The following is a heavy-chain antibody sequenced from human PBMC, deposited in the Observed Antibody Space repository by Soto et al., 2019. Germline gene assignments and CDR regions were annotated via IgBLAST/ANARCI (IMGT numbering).Heavy chain of an antibody. Sequence: QITLKESGPTLVKPTQTLTLTCTFSGFSLSTSGVGVGWIRQPPGKALEWLALIYWDDDKRYSPSLKSRLTITKDTAKNQVVLTMTNSDPVDTATYYCARTTTIFGVVIKAWFDPWGQGTLVTVSS. CDR2: IYWDDDK. V-gene: IGHV2-5*02. CDR1: GFSLSTSGVG. D-gene: IGHD3-3*01. J-gene: IGHJ5*02. CDR3: ARTTTIFGVVIKAWFDP.